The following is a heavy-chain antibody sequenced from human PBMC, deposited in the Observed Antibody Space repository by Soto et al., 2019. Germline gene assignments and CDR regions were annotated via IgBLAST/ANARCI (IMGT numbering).Heavy chain of an antibody. CDR2: IDSSSKTI. V-gene: IGHV3-48*02. D-gene: IGHD5-12*01. CDR3: ARGGVATIFGDS. J-gene: IGHJ4*02. CDR1: GFTSGRYS. Sequence: EVQLVESGGGLVQPGGSLRVSGAASGFTSGRYSMNGVRQAPGKGLEWLSYIDSSSKTIYYADSVRGRFIISRDNAKNSLYLQMNSLRDEDTAVYYCARGGVATIFGDSWGQGTLVTVSS.